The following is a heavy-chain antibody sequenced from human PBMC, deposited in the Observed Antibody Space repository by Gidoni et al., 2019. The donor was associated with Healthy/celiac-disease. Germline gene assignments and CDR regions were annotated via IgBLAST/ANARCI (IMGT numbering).Heavy chain of an antibody. J-gene: IGHJ4*02. CDR2: MNPNSGNT. V-gene: IGHV1-8*01. CDR1: GYTFTSYD. D-gene: IGHD3-16*02. Sequence: QVQLEQSGAEVKKPGASVKVSCKASGYTFTSYDINWVRQATGQGLEWMGWMNPNSGNTGYAQKFQGRVTMTRNTSISSAYMELSSLRSEDTAVYYCARGHSMITFGGVIVSFDYWGQGTLVTVSS. CDR3: ARGHSMITFGGVIVSFDY.